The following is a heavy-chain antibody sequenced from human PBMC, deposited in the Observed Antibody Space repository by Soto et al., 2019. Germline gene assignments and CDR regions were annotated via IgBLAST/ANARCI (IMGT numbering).Heavy chain of an antibody. J-gene: IGHJ3*02. CDR3: ARDRASSSWYEGDAFDI. V-gene: IGHV3-33*01. CDR2: IWYDGSNK. CDR1: GFTFSSYG. D-gene: IGHD6-13*01. Sequence: QVQLVESGGGVVQPGRSLRLSCAASGFTFSSYGMHWVRQAPGKGLEWVAVIWYDGSNKYYADSVKGRFTISRDNSKNXXYLQMNSLRAEDTAVYYCARDRASSSWYEGDAFDIWGQGTMVTVSS.